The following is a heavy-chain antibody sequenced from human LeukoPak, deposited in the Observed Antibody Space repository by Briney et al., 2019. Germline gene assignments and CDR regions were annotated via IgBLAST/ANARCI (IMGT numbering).Heavy chain of an antibody. J-gene: IGHJ3*02. V-gene: IGHV1-18*01. D-gene: IGHD3-10*01. CDR3: ARDRSGSRKGRAFDI. CDR2: ISAYTGNT. CDR1: GYTFTSYG. Sequence: ASVKVSCKASGYTFTSYGISWVRQAPGQGLEWMGWISAYTGNTNYAQKLQGRVTMTTDTSTSTAYMELRSLRSDDTAVYYCARDRSGSRKGRAFDIWGQGTMVAVSS.